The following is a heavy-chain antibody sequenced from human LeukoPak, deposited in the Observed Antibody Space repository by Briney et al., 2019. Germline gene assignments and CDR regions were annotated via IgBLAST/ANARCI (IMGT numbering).Heavy chain of an antibody. V-gene: IGHV3-30-3*01. CDR1: GFTFSSYA. CDR2: ISYDGSNK. J-gene: IGHJ4*02. D-gene: IGHD3-10*01. CDR3: AGITPSIDY. Sequence: GGSLRLSCAASGFTFSSYAMHWVRQAPGKGLEWVAVISYDGSNKYYADSVKGRFTISRDNSKNTLYLQMNSLSAEDTAVYYCAGITPSIDYWGQGTLVTVSS.